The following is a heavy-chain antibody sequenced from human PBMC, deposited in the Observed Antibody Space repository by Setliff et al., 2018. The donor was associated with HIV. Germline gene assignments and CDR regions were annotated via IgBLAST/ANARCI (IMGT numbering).Heavy chain of an antibody. J-gene: IGHJ6*02. Sequence: ASVKVSCKASGYTFSYAMHWGRQAPGQRREWMGWSNAGNGDTKYSQKLQGRVTITRDTSASKAYMELSSLRSEDTAVYYCARIDCGGDCYSYNYYAMDVWGQGTTVTVSS. CDR3: ARIDCGGDCYSYNYYAMDV. CDR1: GYTFSYA. CDR2: SNAGNGDT. V-gene: IGHV1-3*01. D-gene: IGHD2-21*02.